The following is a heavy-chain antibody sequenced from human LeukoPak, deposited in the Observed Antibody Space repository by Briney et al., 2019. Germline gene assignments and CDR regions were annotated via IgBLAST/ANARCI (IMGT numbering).Heavy chain of an antibody. V-gene: IGHV3-48*03. J-gene: IGHJ4*02. D-gene: IGHD6-6*01. Sequence: GGSLRLSCAASGFTFSSYEMNWVRQAPGKGLGWVSYISSSGSTIYYADSVKGRFTISRDNAKNSLYLQMNSLRAEDTAVYYCASHPTSSIAARTGFDYWGQGTLVTVSS. CDR1: GFTFSSYE. CDR2: ISSSGSTI. CDR3: ASHPTSSIAARTGFDY.